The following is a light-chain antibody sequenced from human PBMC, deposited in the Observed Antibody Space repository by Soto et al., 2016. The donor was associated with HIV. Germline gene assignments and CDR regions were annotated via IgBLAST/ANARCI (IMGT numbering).Light chain of an antibody. CDR3: QVWDSSSDVV. J-gene: IGLJ2*01. CDR1: NIGGKS. Sequence: SYELTQPPSVSVAPRKTASITCGGNNIGGKSVHWYQQKPGQAPVLVVYDNNDRPSGVPERFSGSNSGNTATLTISSVEAGDEADYFCQVWDSSSDVVFGGGTKPTVL. V-gene: IGLV3-21*03. CDR2: DNN.